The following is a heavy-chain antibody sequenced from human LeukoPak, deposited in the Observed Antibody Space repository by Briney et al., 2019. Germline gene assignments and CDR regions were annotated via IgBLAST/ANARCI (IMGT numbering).Heavy chain of an antibody. D-gene: IGHD3-10*01. V-gene: IGHV3-66*01. J-gene: IGHJ4*02. CDR2: IYSGGST. CDR1: GFTVSSNY. Sequence: PGGSLRLSCAASGFTVSSNYMSWVRQAPGKGLEWVSVIYSGGSTYYADSVKGRFTISRDNSKNTLYLQMNSLRAEDTAVYYCARDQTYYYGSGSYDYWGQGTLVTVSS. CDR3: ARDQTYYYGSGSYDY.